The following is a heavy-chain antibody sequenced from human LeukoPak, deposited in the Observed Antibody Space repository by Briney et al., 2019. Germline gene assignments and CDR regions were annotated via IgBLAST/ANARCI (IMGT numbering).Heavy chain of an antibody. CDR1: GGSFSGYY. Sequence: LETLSLTCAVYGGSFSGYYWSWIRQPPGKGLEWIGYIYYSGSTNYNPSLKSRVTISVDTSKNQFSLKLSSVTAADTAVYYCAREIGVVPHLDYWGQGTLVTVSS. J-gene: IGHJ4*02. CDR2: IYYSGST. D-gene: IGHD3-22*01. CDR3: AREIGVVPHLDY. V-gene: IGHV4-59*01.